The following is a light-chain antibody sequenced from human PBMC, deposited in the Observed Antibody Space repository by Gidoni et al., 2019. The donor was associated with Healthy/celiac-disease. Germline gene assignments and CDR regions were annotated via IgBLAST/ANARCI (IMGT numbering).Light chain of an antibody. V-gene: IGLV1-40*01. CDR1: SSNIGAGSD. CDR3: QSYDSSLSGSV. J-gene: IGLJ2*01. Sequence: QSVLTQPPSVSGAPGQRVTISCTGSSSNIGAGSDVHWYQQLPGTAPTLLIDGNSNRPSGVPDRFSGSKSGTSASLAITGLQAEDEADYYCQSYDSSLSGSVFGGGTKLTVL. CDR2: GNS.